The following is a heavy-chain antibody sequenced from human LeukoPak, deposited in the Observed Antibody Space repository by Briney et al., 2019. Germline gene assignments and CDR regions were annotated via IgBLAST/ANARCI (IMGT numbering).Heavy chain of an antibody. J-gene: IGHJ4*02. CDR1: GGSISSGSYY. Sequence: SETLSLTCTVSGGSISSGSYYWSWIRQPAGKGLEWIGRIYTSGSTNYNPSLKSRVTISVDTSKNQFSLKLSSVTAADTAVYYCARYTAMVPFDYWGQGTLVTVSS. V-gene: IGHV4-61*02. CDR2: IYTSGST. CDR3: ARYTAMVPFDY. D-gene: IGHD5-18*01.